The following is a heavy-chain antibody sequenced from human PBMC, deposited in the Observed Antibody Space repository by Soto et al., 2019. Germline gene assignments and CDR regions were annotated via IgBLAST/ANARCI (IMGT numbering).Heavy chain of an antibody. V-gene: IGHV4-39*01. CDR3: ARQNRFGEFLFYFDY. Sequence: SETLSLTCTVSGGSISSSSYYWGWIRQPPGKGLEWIGSIYYSGSTYYNPSLKSRVTISVDTSKNQFSLKLSSVTAADTAVYYCARQNRFGEFLFYFDYWGQGTLVTVSS. CDR2: IYYSGST. J-gene: IGHJ4*02. D-gene: IGHD3-10*01. CDR1: GGSISSSSYY.